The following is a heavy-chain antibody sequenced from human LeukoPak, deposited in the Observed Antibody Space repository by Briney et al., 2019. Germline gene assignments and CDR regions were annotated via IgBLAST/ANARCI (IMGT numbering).Heavy chain of an antibody. Sequence: PGGSLRLSCAASGFTFNSYGMHWVRQAPGKGLEWVTFIRYDGDNKYYADSVKGRFTISRDNSKNTLYLQMNSLRAEDTAVYYCARASGRYCSSSSCFLDYWGQGTLVTVSS. CDR1: GFTFNSYG. J-gene: IGHJ4*02. CDR2: IRYDGDNK. CDR3: ARASGRYCSSSSCFLDY. D-gene: IGHD2-2*01. V-gene: IGHV3-30*02.